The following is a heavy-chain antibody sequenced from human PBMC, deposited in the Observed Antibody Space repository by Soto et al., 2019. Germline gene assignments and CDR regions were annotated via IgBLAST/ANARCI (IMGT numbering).Heavy chain of an antibody. CDR3: ARERKFEFWRQGLGA. CDR1: GYTFTTYD. J-gene: IGHJ6*01. V-gene: IGHV1-8*01. CDR2: MDPNSGST. D-gene: IGHD3-3*01. Sequence: QAQLVQSGAEVRKPGASVKVSCKASGYTFTTYDINWVRQAPGQGLEWLGWMDPNSGSTGYAQNLQGRITMTRNISRNTAPMELRSLQSEDTAVYYCARERKFEFWRQGLGAWGQGTTVTVSS.